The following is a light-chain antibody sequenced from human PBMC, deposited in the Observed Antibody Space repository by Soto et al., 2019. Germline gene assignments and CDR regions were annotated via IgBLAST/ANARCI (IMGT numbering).Light chain of an antibody. V-gene: IGLV1-47*01. J-gene: IGLJ2*01. CDR3: AAWDDSLSGVV. CDR2: KNN. CDR1: SFNIGTNY. Sequence: QSVLTQPPSASGTPGQRVTISCSGSSFNIGTNYVYWYQHLPGTAPKLLIYKNNQRPSGVPDRFSGSKSVTSASLAISGLRSEDEADYYCAAWDDSLSGVVFGGGTKLTVL.